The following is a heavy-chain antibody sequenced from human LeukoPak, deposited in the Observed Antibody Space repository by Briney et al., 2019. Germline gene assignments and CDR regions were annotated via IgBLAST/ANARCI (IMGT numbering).Heavy chain of an antibody. D-gene: IGHD3-22*01. CDR2: ISYDGSNK. Sequence: GRSLRLSCAASGFTFSSYGMHWVRQAPGKGLEWVAVISYDGSNKHYADSVKGRFTISRDNSKNTLYLQMNSLRAEDTAVYYCAKDYYDSSVLVRTDYYYYGMDVWGQGTTVTVSS. J-gene: IGHJ6*02. V-gene: IGHV3-30*18. CDR1: GFTFSSYG. CDR3: AKDYYDSSVLVRTDYYYYGMDV.